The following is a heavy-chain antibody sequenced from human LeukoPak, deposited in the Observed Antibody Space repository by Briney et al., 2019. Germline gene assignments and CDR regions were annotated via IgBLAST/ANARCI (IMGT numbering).Heavy chain of an antibody. CDR2: INPNSGGT. CDR3: ARDDRFDDAFDI. D-gene: IGHD3-16*01. J-gene: IGHJ3*02. Sequence: ASVKVSCKASGYTFTGYLIHWVRQAPGQGLEWMGWINPNSGGTNYLQKFQGRVTMTRDTSISTAYMELSRLRSDDTAVYYCARDDRFDDAFDIWGQGTMVTVSS. CDR1: GYTFTGYL. V-gene: IGHV1-2*02.